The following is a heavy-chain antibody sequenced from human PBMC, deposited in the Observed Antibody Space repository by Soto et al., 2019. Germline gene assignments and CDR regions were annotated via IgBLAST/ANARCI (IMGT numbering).Heavy chain of an antibody. CDR2: IYPGDHET. Sequence: PGESLKISCQCSGYTFSNFWVGWVRQLPGQGLEWMGIIYPGDHETRYSPSFHGKVTISAEKSINTAYLQWNSLEASDSAFYFCARSPRSSPSFDHWRQGALVTVSS. J-gene: IGHJ4*02. V-gene: IGHV5-51*01. CDR3: ARSPRSSPSFDH. CDR1: GYTFSNFW. D-gene: IGHD6-13*01.